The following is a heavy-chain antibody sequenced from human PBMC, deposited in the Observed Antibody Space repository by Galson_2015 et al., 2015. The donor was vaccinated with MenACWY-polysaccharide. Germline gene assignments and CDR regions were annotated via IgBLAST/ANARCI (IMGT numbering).Heavy chain of an antibody. CDR3: ARESEYYDSFDGFDI. CDR1: GHTFGSYA. Sequence: SVKVSCKASGHTFGSYAMNWVRQAPGQGLEWMGWINTNTGNPTSAPGFTGRFVFSLDTSVSTAYLQISSLKAEDTAVYYCARESEYYDSFDGFDIWGQGTMVTVSS. J-gene: IGHJ3*02. CDR2: INTNTGNP. V-gene: IGHV7-4-1*02. D-gene: IGHD3-22*01.